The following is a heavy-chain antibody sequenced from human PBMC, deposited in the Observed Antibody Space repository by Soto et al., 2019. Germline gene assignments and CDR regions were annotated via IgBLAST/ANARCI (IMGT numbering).Heavy chain of an antibody. V-gene: IGHV1-18*01. CDR2: ISAYNGNT. J-gene: IGHJ3*02. CDR3: ARDSAVADPLDYAFDI. Sequence: ASVKVSCKASGYTFTSYGMSWVRQAPGQGLEWMGWISAYNGNTNYAQKLQGRVTMTTDTSTSTAYMELRSLRSDDTAVYYCARDSAVADPLDYAFDIWGQGTMVTVSS. CDR1: GYTFTSYG. D-gene: IGHD6-19*01.